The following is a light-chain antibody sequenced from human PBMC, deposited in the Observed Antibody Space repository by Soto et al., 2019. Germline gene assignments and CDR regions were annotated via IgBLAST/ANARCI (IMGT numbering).Light chain of an antibody. CDR3: QHRNGWPFT. CDR1: QSVSSY. Sequence: IVLRQHPATLSFSPGERATLSCRASQSVSSYLAWYQQKPGQPPRLILYDASNRATGIPPRFSGSGSGTDFALTISSLEPGDSTVYHCQHRNGWPFTFG. V-gene: IGKV3-11*01. J-gene: IGKJ3*01. CDR2: DAS.